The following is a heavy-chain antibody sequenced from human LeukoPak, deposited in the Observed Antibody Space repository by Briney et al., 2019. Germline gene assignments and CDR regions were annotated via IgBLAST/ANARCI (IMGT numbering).Heavy chain of an antibody. J-gene: IGHJ4*02. D-gene: IGHD3-3*01. V-gene: IGHV3-7*01. Sequence: GGSLRLSCAASGFTFSTYWMTWVRQAPGKGLEWVANIKPDGSDNYYVDSVKGRFTISRDNAKNSLYLQMNSLRAEDTAVYYCARRWSFDYWGQGTLVTVSS. CDR1: GFTFSTYW. CDR3: ARRWSFDY. CDR2: IKPDGSDN.